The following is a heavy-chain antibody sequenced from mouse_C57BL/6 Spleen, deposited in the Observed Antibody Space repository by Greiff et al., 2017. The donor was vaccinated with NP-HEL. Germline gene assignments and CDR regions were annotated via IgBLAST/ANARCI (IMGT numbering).Heavy chain of an antibody. D-gene: IGHD2-12*01. Sequence: VQLQQSGAELVRPGASVTLSCKASGYTFTDYEMHWVKQTPVHGLEWIGAIDPETGGTAYNQKFKGKAILTADKSSSTAYMELRSLTSEDSAVYYCTSLGDYKGFAYWGQGTLVTVSA. J-gene: IGHJ3*01. V-gene: IGHV1-15*01. CDR3: TSLGDYKGFAY. CDR2: IDPETGGT. CDR1: GYTFTDYE.